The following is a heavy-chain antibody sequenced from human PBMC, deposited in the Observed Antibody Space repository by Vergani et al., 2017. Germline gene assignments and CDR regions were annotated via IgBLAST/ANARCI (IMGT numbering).Heavy chain of an antibody. D-gene: IGHD3-3*01. Sequence: QVQLVESGGGVVQPGGSLRLSCAASGFTFSSYGMHWVRQAPGKGLEWVAFIRYDGSNKYYADSVKGRFTISRDNSKNTLYLQMNSLRAEDTAVYYCAKDLRTIIGGFDIWGQGTMVTVSS. CDR1: GFTFSSYG. CDR3: AKDLRTIIGGFDI. CDR2: IRYDGSNK. V-gene: IGHV3-30*02. J-gene: IGHJ3*02.